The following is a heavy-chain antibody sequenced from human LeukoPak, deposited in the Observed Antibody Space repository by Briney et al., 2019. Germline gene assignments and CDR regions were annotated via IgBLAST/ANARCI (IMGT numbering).Heavy chain of an antibody. CDR1: GFTFRSYS. V-gene: IGHV3-21*01. CDR3: AVAYYYGSGDAFDI. D-gene: IGHD3-10*01. Sequence: GGSLGLSCAASGFTFRSYSMNWVRQAPGKGLEWVSSINSDSNYIYYADSVRGRFTISRDNAKNSLYLQMNSLRAEDTAVYYCAVAYYYGSGDAFDIWGQGTKVTVSS. J-gene: IGHJ3*02. CDR2: INSDSNYI.